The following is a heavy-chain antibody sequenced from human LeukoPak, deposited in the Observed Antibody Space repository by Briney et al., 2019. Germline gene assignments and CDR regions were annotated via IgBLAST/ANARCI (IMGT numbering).Heavy chain of an antibody. CDR1: GGSISSSSYY. CDR3: ASSIPYGSGSYYKVRNY. Sequence: SETLSLTCTVSGGSISSSSYYWGWIRQPPGKGLEWIGSIYYSGSTYYNPSLKSRVTISVDTSKSHFSLKLSSVTAADTAVYYCASSIPYGSGSYYKVRNYWGQGTLVTVSS. J-gene: IGHJ4*02. D-gene: IGHD3-10*01. CDR2: IYYSGST. V-gene: IGHV4-39*02.